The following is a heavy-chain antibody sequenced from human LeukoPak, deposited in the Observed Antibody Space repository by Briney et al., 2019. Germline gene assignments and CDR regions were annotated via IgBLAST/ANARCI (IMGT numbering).Heavy chain of an antibody. V-gene: IGHV4-30-2*01. CDR2: IYHSGST. Sequence: SQTLSLSCAVSGGSISSGGYSWSWIRQPPGKGLEWIGYIYHSGSTYYNPSLKSRVTISVDRSKNQFSLKLSSVTAADTAVYYCARGARRHNWFDPWGQGTLVTVSS. CDR1: GGSISSGGYS. CDR3: ARGARRHNWFDP. J-gene: IGHJ5*02.